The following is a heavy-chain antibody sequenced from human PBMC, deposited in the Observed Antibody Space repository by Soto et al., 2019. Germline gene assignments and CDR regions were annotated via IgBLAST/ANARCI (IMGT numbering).Heavy chain of an antibody. Sequence: ASVKVSCKASGYTFTGYYMHWVRQAPGQGLEWMGWINPNSGGTNYAQKFQGWVTMTRDTSISRAYMELSRLRSDDTAGYYCARARKHRWRMATSDAFDSWGQGTMVTVSS. J-gene: IGHJ3*02. CDR1: GYTFTGYY. V-gene: IGHV1-2*04. CDR2: INPNSGGT. D-gene: IGHD5-12*01. CDR3: ARARKHRWRMATSDAFDS.